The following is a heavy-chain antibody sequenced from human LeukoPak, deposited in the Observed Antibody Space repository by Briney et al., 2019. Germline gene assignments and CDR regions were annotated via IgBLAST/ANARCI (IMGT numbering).Heavy chain of an antibody. CDR3: ARRGYSGYGGDYFDY. D-gene: IGHD5-12*01. CDR2: IYYSGST. V-gene: IGHV4-59*08. J-gene: IGHJ4*02. Sequence: SETLSLTCTVSGGSISSYHWSWIRQPPGKGLEWIGYIYYSGSTNYNPSLKSRVTISVDTSKNQFSLKLSSVTAADTAVYYCARRGYSGYGGDYFDYWGQGTLVTVSS. CDR1: GGSISSYH.